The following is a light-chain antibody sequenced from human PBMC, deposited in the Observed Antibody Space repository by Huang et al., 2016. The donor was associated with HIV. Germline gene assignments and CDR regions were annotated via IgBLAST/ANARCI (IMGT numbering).Light chain of an antibody. J-gene: IGKJ3*01. CDR3: QQYFNPPVT. V-gene: IGKV4-1*01. CDR2: WAS. Sequence: DIVMTQSPDSLAVSLGERATINCKSSQSVLSGNNKNYLAWFQQKSVQPPKLLIYWASTRESGVPDRFSGSGSRTDFTLTINNLQPEDVAVYYCQQYFNPPVTFGPGTKVHVK. CDR1: QSVLSGNNKNY.